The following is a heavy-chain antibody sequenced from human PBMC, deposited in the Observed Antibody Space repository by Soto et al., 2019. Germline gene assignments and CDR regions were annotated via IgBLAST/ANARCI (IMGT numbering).Heavy chain of an antibody. CDR3: AKAPNYYGSGSYDYFDY. CDR1: GFTFSSYA. J-gene: IGHJ4*02. Sequence: PGGSLRLSCAASGFTFSSYAMSWVRQAPGKGLEWVSAISGSGGSTYYADSVKGRFTISRDNSKNTLYLQMNSLRAEDTAVYYCAKAPNYYGSGSYDYFDYWGQGTLVTVSS. D-gene: IGHD3-10*01. V-gene: IGHV3-23*01. CDR2: ISGSGGST.